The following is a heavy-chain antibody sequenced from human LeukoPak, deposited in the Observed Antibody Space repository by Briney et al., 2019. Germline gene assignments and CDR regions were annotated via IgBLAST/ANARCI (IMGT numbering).Heavy chain of an antibody. J-gene: IGHJ6*03. Sequence: SETLSLTCAVYGGSFSGYYWSWIRQPPGKGLEWIGEINHSGCTNYNPSLKSRVTISVDTSKNQFSLKLSSVTAADTAVYYCARVRVRDSSSWYVSYYYYYMDVWGKGTTVTVSS. V-gene: IGHV4-34*01. CDR2: INHSGCT. CDR1: GGSFSGYY. CDR3: ARVRVRDSSSWYVSYYYYYMDV. D-gene: IGHD6-13*01.